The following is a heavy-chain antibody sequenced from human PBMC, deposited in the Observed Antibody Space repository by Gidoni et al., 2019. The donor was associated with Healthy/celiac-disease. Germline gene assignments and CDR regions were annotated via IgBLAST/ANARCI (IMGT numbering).Heavy chain of an antibody. CDR1: GLTFSSYS. J-gene: IGHJ5*02. CDR3: ARDLYSSGWVGWFDP. V-gene: IGHV3-21*01. Sequence: EVQLVESGGGLVKPGGYLSLSCAASGLTFSSYSMNWVRQAPGKGLELVSSISSSSSYIYYADSVKGRFTISRDNAKNSLYLQMNSLRAEDTAVYYCARDLYSSGWVGWFDPWGQGTLVTVSS. D-gene: IGHD6-19*01. CDR2: ISSSSSYI.